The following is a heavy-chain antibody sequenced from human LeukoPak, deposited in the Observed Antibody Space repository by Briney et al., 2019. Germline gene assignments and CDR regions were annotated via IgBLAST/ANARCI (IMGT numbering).Heavy chain of an antibody. D-gene: IGHD3-22*01. Sequence: ASVKVSCKASGYTFSDYYMHWVRQAPGQGLEWMGWINPNSGGTNYAQKFQGRVTMTRDTSISTAYMELSRLGFDDTAVYYCASGSSYDSSGRGFDYWGQGTLVTVSS. J-gene: IGHJ4*02. CDR1: GYTFSDYY. CDR2: INPNSGGT. V-gene: IGHV1-2*02. CDR3: ASGSSYDSSGRGFDY.